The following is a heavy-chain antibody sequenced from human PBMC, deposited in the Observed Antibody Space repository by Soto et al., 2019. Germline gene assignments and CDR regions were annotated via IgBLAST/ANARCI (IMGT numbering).Heavy chain of an antibody. J-gene: IGHJ4*02. D-gene: IGHD3-16*01. CDR1: GITFSNYV. Sequence: EVQLLESGGGLVQPGGSLRVSCAASGITFSNYVMSWVRQAPGGGLEWVSAISGNGIDTYYADSVKGRFTISRDNSKNTLYLQINSLRVEDTGVYYFAKRRGEGYFDNWGQGTLVTVSS. CDR3: AKRRGEGYFDN. V-gene: IGHV3-23*01. CDR2: ISGNGIDT.